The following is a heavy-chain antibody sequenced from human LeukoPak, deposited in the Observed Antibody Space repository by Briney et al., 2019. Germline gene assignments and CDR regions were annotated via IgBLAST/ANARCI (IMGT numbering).Heavy chain of an antibody. J-gene: IGHJ6*02. CDR3: ARDMGYYDSSGYHSYGMDV. CDR1: GGSISNYY. V-gene: IGHV4-4*07. Sequence: SETLSLTCTVSGGSISNYYWSWIRQPAGEGLEWIGRIYISGSTKYNPFLHSRVTMSVDTSRNQFSLKLSSVTAADTAVYYCARDMGYYDSSGYHSYGMDVWGPGTTVTVSS. CDR2: IYISGST. D-gene: IGHD3-22*01.